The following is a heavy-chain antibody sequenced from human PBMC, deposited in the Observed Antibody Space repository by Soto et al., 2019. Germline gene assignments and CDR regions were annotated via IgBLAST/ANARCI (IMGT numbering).Heavy chain of an antibody. J-gene: IGHJ5*02. CDR3: ARGPGNP. Sequence: SETLSLTCTVSGGSISGYYWSWIRQPPGKGLEWIGYMYYSGSTYYNPSLKSRVTISVDTSKNQFSLKLSSVTAADTAVYYCARGPGNPWGQGTLVTVSS. V-gene: IGHV4-59*06. CDR2: MYYSGST. CDR1: GGSISGYY.